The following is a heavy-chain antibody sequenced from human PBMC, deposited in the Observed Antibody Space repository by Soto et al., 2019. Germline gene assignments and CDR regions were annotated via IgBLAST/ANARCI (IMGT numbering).Heavy chain of an antibody. CDR2: FYYSGST. V-gene: IGHV4-39*01. CDR3: ARISVASRYMDV. J-gene: IGHJ6*03. CDR1: GGSISSSSYY. Sequence: QLQLEESGPGLVKPSDTLSLTCTVSGGSISSSSYYWGWIRQSPGKGLEWIGSFYYSGSTYYSPSLKSRVTVSGDTSKKQISLRLSSVTAADTAVYYCARISVASRYMDVWGKGSTVTVSS. D-gene: IGHD5-12*01.